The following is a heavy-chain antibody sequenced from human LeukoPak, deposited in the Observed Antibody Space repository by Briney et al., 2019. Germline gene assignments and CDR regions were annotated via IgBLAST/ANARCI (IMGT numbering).Heavy chain of an antibody. CDR2: IYHSGST. J-gene: IGHJ4*02. CDR1: GYSIRSGDY. CDR3: ARGRSGWYHNFDY. D-gene: IGHD6-19*01. V-gene: IGHV4-38-2*02. Sequence: SETLSLTCTVSGYSIRSGDYWGWIRQPPGKGLEWIGNIYHSGSTYYNPSLKSRVIISVDTSKNHFSLKLSSVTAADTAVYYCARGRSGWYHNFDYWGQGTLVTVSS.